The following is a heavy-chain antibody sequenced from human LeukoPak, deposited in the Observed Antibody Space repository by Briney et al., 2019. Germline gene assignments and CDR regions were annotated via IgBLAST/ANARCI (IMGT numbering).Heavy chain of an antibody. J-gene: IGHJ4*02. V-gene: IGHV4-34*01. CDR1: GGSFSGYY. CDR3: ARGYGPSFDY. Sequence: SETLSLTCAVSGGSFSGYYWSWIRQPPGKGLEWIGGINHGGSTNYNPSLKSRVTISVDTSKNQFSLKLSSVTAADTAVYYCARGYGPSFDYWGQGTLVTVSS. D-gene: IGHD4-17*01. CDR2: INHGGST.